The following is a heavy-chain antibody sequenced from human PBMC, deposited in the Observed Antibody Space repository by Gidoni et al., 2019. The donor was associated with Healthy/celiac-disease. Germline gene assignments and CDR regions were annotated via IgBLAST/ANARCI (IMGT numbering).Heavy chain of an antibody. CDR3: ARGPPVRGYCSSTSCYTYYYYYMDV. CDR2: INPNSGGT. CDR1: GYTFTGYY. D-gene: IGHD2-2*02. J-gene: IGHJ6*03. V-gene: IGHV1-2*02. Sequence: QVQLVQSGAEVKKPGASVKVSCKASGYTFTGYYMHWVRQAPGQGLEWMGWINPNSGGTNYAQKLQGRVTMTRDTSISTAYMELSRLRSDDTAVYYCARGPPVRGYCSSTSCYTYYYYYMDVWGKGTTVTVSS.